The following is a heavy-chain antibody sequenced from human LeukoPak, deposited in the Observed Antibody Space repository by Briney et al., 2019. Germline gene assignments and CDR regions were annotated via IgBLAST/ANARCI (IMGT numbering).Heavy chain of an antibody. D-gene: IGHD6-13*01. CDR2: IYYSGST. CDR1: GGSISAYY. V-gene: IGHV4-59*01. CDR3: ARRRRIAERNSFDP. J-gene: IGHJ5*02. Sequence: SETLSLTCTVSGGSISAYYWSWIRQPPGKGLEWIGYIYYSGSTNYNPSLKSRVTISVDTSNNQFSLKLSSVTAADTAVYYCARRRRIAERNSFDPWGQRTLVTVSS.